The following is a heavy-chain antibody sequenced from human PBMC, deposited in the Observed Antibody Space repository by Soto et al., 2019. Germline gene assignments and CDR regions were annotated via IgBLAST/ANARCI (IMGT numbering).Heavy chain of an antibody. D-gene: IGHD1-26*01. J-gene: IGHJ4*02. Sequence: PSQPLSLTWTVSYGSINGFYWTWVLKNPIKLLESIGHISHSVTSNYNPSLMSRITISIDASKKQSSLKLSSVTAADTAVYYCVRDHSSFYSGTLGSFFEFWGKGTLVTVSS. CDR1: YGSINGFY. CDR3: VRDHSSFYSGTLGSFFEF. CDR2: ISHSVTS. V-gene: IGHV4-59*01.